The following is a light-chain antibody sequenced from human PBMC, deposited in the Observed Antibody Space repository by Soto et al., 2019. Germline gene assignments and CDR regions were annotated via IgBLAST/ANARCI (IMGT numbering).Light chain of an antibody. CDR3: QQRGRWLT. CDR2: GAS. J-gene: IGKJ4*01. Sequence: ENALTQSPGPLSLSPGERVTLSCRASQSVSSGYLAWYQQQPGQAPRILIYGASHRATGIPARFSGSGSGTDFTLTISSLEPEDFAVYFCQQRGRWLTLGGGTKVDIK. V-gene: IGKV3D-20*02. CDR1: QSVSSGY.